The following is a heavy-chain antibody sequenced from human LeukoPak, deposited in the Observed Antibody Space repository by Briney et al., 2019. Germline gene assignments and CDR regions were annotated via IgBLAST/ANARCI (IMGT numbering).Heavy chain of an antibody. CDR1: GFAFSTYS. V-gene: IGHV3-21*01. Sequence: GGSLRLSCAASGFAFSTYSMTWVRQAPGKGLEWVSSIISSGNYIYYADSVKGRFTVSRDNSKNTLYLQMNSLRAEDTAVYYCAKDTYDILTGYYAPFDYWGQGTLVTVSS. CDR3: AKDTYDILTGYYAPFDY. D-gene: IGHD3-9*01. CDR2: IISSGNYI. J-gene: IGHJ4*02.